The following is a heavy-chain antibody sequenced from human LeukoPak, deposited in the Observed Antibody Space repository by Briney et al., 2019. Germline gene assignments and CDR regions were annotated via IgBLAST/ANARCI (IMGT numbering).Heavy chain of an antibody. Sequence: PGGSLRLSCAASGFTFSSYWMSWVRQAPGKGVEWVANIKQDGSEKYYVDSVKGRFTISRDNAKNSLYLQMNSLRAEDTAVYYCARHYYDSSGLMDVWGQGTTVTVSS. CDR2: IKQDGSEK. V-gene: IGHV3-7*04. CDR1: GFTFSSYW. J-gene: IGHJ6*02. CDR3: ARHYYDSSGLMDV. D-gene: IGHD3-22*01.